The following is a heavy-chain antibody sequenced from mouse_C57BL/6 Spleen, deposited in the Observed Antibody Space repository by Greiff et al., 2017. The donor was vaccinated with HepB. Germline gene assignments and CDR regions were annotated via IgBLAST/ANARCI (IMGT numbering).Heavy chain of an antibody. J-gene: IGHJ4*01. D-gene: IGHD2-4*01. Sequence: EVQLQQSGPELVKPGASVKIPCKASGYTFTDYNMDWVKQSHGKSLEWIGDINPNNGGTIYNQKFKGKATLTVDKSSSTAYMELRSLNSEDTAVYYCARRYDYEDAMDYWGQGTSVTVSS. CDR1: GYTFTDYN. CDR2: INPNNGGT. V-gene: IGHV1-18*01. CDR3: ARRYDYEDAMDY.